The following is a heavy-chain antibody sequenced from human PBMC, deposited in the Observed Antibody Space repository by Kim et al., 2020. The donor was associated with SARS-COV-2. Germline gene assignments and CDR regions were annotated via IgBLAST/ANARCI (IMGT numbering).Heavy chain of an antibody. J-gene: IGHJ1*01. V-gene: IGHV1-46*01. D-gene: IGHD3-22*01. Sequence: KFKGRVTLTRDTSTSTVYMELSSLGSEDTAVYYCARRDSSGYYRAEYFQHWGQGTLVTVSS. CDR3: ARRDSSGYYRAEYFQH.